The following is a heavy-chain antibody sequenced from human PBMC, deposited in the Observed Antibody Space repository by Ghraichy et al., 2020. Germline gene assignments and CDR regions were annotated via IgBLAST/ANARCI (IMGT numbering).Heavy chain of an antibody. V-gene: IGHV6-1*01. CDR1: GDSVSSNIAA. J-gene: IGHJ4*02. CDR3: ARGGNFDY. CDR2: TYYRSRWYN. Sequence: SETLSLTCAISGDSVSSNIAAWNWIRQSPSRGLEWLGRTYYRSRWYNDYAVSVKGRITINPDTSKNQFSLQLNSVTPDDTAIYYCARGGNFDYWGQGTLVTVSS.